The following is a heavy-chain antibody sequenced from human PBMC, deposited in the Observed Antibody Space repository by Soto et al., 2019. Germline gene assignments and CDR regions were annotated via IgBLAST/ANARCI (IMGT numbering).Heavy chain of an antibody. CDR1: GFTFSNAW. CDR3: TTEKGGVMVYALYYYYGMDV. CDR2: IKGKTDGGTT. J-gene: IGHJ6*02. Sequence: EVQLVESGGGLVKPGGSLRLSCAASGFTFSNAWMNWVRQAPGKGLVWVGRIKGKTDGGTTDYAAPVKGRFTISRDDSKNTLYLQMNSLKTEDTAVYYCTTEKGGVMVYALYYYYGMDVWGQGTTVTVSS. D-gene: IGHD2-8*01. V-gene: IGHV3-15*07.